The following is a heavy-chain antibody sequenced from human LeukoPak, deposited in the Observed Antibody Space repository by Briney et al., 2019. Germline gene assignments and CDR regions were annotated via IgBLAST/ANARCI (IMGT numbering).Heavy chain of an antibody. Sequence: GGSLGLSCAASGFTFSSYVMHGGRQAPGKGLEWVAVISYDGSNKYYADSVKGRFTISRDNSKNTLYLQMNSLRAEDTAVYYYAKDQCSSTSCYSFDYWGQGTLVTVSS. J-gene: IGHJ4*02. CDR2: ISYDGSNK. D-gene: IGHD2-2*01. V-gene: IGHV3-30*18. CDR1: GFTFSSYV. CDR3: AKDQCSSTSCYSFDY.